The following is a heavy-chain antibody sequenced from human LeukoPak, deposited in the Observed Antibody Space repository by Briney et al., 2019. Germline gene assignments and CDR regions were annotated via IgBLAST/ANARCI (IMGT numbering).Heavy chain of an antibody. Sequence: PGGSLRLSCAGSGFIFSDYGFHGVGQAPAKGLEGVAVTSFDGSIKQYADSVKGRFTISRDDSKNTLYLQMNFLKSEDTAVYYCARWGRTRQYYFDYWGQGTLVTVSS. CDR3: ARWGRTRQYYFDY. V-gene: IGHV3-33*01. CDR2: TSFDGSIK. J-gene: IGHJ4*02. CDR1: GFIFSDYG. D-gene: IGHD1-1*01.